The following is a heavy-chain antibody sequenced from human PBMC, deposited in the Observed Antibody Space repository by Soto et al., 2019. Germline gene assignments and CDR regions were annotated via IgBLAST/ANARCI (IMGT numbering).Heavy chain of an antibody. D-gene: IGHD2-2*01. CDR3: ARHPSVVLPAATQHYYYYGMDV. Sequence: ESLKISCKGSGYSFTSYWISWVRQMPGKGLEWMGRIDPSDSYTNYSPSFQGHVTISADKSISTAYLQWSSLKASDTAMYYCARHPSVVLPAATQHYYYYGMDVWGQGTTVTVSS. V-gene: IGHV5-10-1*01. J-gene: IGHJ6*02. CDR2: IDPSDSYT. CDR1: GYSFTSYW.